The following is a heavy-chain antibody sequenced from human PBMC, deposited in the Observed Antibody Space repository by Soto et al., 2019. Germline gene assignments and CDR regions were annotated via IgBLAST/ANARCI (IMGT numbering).Heavy chain of an antibody. V-gene: IGHV1-69*13. D-gene: IGHD5-18*01. CDR1: GYTFTSYY. CDR3: AREGPHYGYNY. Sequence: GASVKVSCKASGYTFTSYYMHWVRQAPGQGLEWMGGIIPIFGTANYAQKFQGRVTITADESTSTAYMGLSSLRSEDTAVYYCAREGPHYGYNYWGQGTLVTVSS. J-gene: IGHJ4*02. CDR2: IIPIFGTA.